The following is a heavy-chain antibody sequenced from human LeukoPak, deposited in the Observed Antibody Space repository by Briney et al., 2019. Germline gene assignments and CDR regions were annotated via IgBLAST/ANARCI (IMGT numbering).Heavy chain of an antibody. CDR1: GGTFSSYA. Sequence: SVKVSCXASGGTFSSYAISWVRQAPGQGLEWMGGIIPIFGTANYAQKFQGRVTITADESTSTAYMELSSLRSGDTAVHYCARGRFLEWLLYHPTFDYWGQGTLVTVSS. V-gene: IGHV1-69*13. CDR2: IIPIFGTA. CDR3: ARGRFLEWLLYHPTFDY. J-gene: IGHJ4*02. D-gene: IGHD3-3*01.